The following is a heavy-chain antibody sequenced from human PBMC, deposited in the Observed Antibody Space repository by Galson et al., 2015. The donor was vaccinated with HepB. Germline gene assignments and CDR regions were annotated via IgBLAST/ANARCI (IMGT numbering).Heavy chain of an antibody. J-gene: IGHJ3*02. V-gene: IGHV3-21*01. CDR1: GFTFKSYS. Sequence: SLRLSCAASGFTFKSYSMNWVRQAPGKGLEWVSSISSSSNSIYYADSVKGRFTISRDNAKNSLYLQMNSLRAEDTAVYYCARDRWELPDLDAFDIWGQGTMVTVSS. D-gene: IGHD1-26*01. CDR2: ISSSSNSI. CDR3: ARDRWELPDLDAFDI.